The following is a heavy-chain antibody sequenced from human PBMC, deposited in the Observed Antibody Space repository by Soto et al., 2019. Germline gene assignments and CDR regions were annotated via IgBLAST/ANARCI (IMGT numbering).Heavy chain of an antibody. V-gene: IGHV4-31*03. Sequence: SETLSLTCTVSGGSISSGGYYWSWLRQHPGKGLEWIGYIYYSGSTYYNTSLKSRATIPVDTAKNQFSLELSFVTGAGRAVYYCAWVPSFCEFWSGYSCSYYIYWGRGALVTVSS. CDR2: IYYSGST. CDR3: AWVPSFCEFWSGYSCSYYIY. D-gene: IGHD3-3*01. J-gene: IGHJ4*01. CDR1: GGSISSGGYY.